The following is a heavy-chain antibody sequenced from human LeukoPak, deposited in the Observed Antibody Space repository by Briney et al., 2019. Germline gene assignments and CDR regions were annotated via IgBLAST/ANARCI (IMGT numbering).Heavy chain of an antibody. J-gene: IGHJ6*02. CDR1: GYTFTSYY. CDR2: INPSGGST. D-gene: IGHD3-3*01. CDR3: ASYYDFWSGYPYGMDV. Sequence: GASVKVSCKASGYTFTSYYMHWVRQAPGQGLEWMGIINPSGGSTSYAQKFQGRVTMTRDTSTSTVYMELSSLRSEDTAVCYCASYYDFWSGYPYGMDVWGQGTTVTVSS. V-gene: IGHV1-46*01.